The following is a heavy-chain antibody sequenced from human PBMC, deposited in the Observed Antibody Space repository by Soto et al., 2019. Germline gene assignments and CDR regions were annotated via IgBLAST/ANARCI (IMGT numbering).Heavy chain of an antibody. D-gene: IGHD2-2*01. CDR1: GYTFTSYG. J-gene: IGHJ4*02. CDR2: ISAYNGNT. CDR3: ARAIRYGSSTSCNPLYYFDY. V-gene: IGHV1-18*01. Sequence: ASVKVSCKASGYTFTSYGISWVRQAPGQGLEWMGWISAYNGNTNYAQKLQGRVTMTTDTSISTAYMELSSLRSEDTAVYYCARAIRYGSSTSCNPLYYFDYWGQGTLVPVSS.